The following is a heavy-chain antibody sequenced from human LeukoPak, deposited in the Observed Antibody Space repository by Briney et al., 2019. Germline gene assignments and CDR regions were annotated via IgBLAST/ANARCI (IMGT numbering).Heavy chain of an antibody. CDR2: VYYSGST. CDR1: GGSVSTSTYF. J-gene: IGHJ5*02. CDR3: ARDNGKIVVVNHNWFDP. D-gene: IGHD3-22*01. Sequence: AETLSLTCTVSGGSVSTSTYFWGWIRQPPGKGLEWIGSVYYSGSTSYNPSLKSRVTMSVDTSKNQFSLKLSSVTAADTAVYYCARDNGKIVVVNHNWFDPWGQGTLVTVSS. V-gene: IGHV4-39*07.